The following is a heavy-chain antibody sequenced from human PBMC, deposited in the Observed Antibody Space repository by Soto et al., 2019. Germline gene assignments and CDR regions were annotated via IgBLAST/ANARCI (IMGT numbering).Heavy chain of an antibody. CDR1: GFTFSTYA. J-gene: IGHJ4*02. Sequence: EVQLLESGGGLVQPGGSLRLSCAASGFTFSTYAMNWVRQAPGKGLEWVSGISGSGDSTYYADSVKGRFTVSRDNSKNTLYLQMHSLRGEDTAVFSCAKARSSGWSFDYWGQGTLVTVSP. CDR3: AKARSSGWSFDY. V-gene: IGHV3-23*01. CDR2: ISGSGDST. D-gene: IGHD6-19*01.